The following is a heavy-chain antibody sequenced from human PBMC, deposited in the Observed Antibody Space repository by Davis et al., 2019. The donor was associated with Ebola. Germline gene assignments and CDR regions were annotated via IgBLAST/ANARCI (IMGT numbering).Heavy chain of an antibody. J-gene: IGHJ4*02. CDR2: ISWNGGSR. V-gene: IGHV3-20*04. D-gene: IGHD3-3*01. CDR1: GFTFDDYT. CDR3: ARERLSGFWSGYPDY. Sequence: PGGSLRLSCAASGFTFDDYTMHWVRQVPGKGLEWVSLISWNGGSRSYADSVKGRFTISRDNAKNSLYLQMNSLRAEDTAVYYCARERLSGFWSGYPDYWGQGTLVTVSS.